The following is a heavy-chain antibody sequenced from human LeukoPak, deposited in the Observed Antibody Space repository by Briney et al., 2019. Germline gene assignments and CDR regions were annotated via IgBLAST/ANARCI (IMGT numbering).Heavy chain of an antibody. Sequence: GGSLRLSCAASGFTFSSYAMSWVHQVPGKGLEWVSVISGSGGSTYYADSVKGRFTISRDNSKNTLDLQMNSLRAEDTAVYYCAKGPGPMFYYYMDVWGRGTTVTVSS. CDR1: GFTFSSYA. V-gene: IGHV3-23*01. CDR3: AKGPGPMFYYYMDV. J-gene: IGHJ6*03. CDR2: ISGSGGST. D-gene: IGHD3-10*02.